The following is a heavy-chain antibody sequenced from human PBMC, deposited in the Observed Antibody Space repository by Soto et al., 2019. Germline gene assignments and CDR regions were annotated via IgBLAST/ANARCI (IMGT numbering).Heavy chain of an antibody. D-gene: IGHD3-10*02. CDR2: ISSNGGST. V-gene: IGHV3-64*01. CDR1: GFTFSSYA. Sequence: GGSLRLSCAASGFTFSSYAMHWVRQAPGKGLEYVSAISSNGGSTYYANSVKGRFTISRDNSKNTLYLQMGSLRAEDMAVYYCARESTVFGGEDYWGQGTLVTVSS. J-gene: IGHJ4*02. CDR3: ARESTVFGGEDY.